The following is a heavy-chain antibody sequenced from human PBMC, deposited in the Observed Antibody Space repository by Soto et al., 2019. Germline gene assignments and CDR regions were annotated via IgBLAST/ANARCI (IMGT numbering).Heavy chain of an antibody. CDR3: ARQRTSVVTQAYFDD. J-gene: IGHJ4*02. CDR2: IYYSGIT. CDR1: GGSINSRSYY. D-gene: IGHD2-21*02. V-gene: IGHV4-39*01. Sequence: PSETLSLTCTVSGGSINSRSYYWGWIRQSPGKGLEWIGSIYYSGITYYNPSLKSRVAMSVDTSKNQFSLKLRSVSAADTAVYYCARQRTSVVTQAYFDDWGQGSLVTVSS.